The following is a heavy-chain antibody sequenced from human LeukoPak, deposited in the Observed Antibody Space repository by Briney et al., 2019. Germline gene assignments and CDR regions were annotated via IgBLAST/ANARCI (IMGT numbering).Heavy chain of an antibody. D-gene: IGHD3-22*01. V-gene: IGHV4-39*01. CDR1: GGSISSSSYY. CDR2: IYYSGST. CDR3: ARHPPYYYDSSAQYGGY. Sequence: PSETLSLTCTVSGGSISSSSYYWGWIRQPPGKGLEWIGSIYYSGSTYYNPSLKSRVTISVDTSKNQFSLKLSSVTAADTAVYYCARHPPYYYDSSAQYGGYWGQGTLVTVSS. J-gene: IGHJ4*02.